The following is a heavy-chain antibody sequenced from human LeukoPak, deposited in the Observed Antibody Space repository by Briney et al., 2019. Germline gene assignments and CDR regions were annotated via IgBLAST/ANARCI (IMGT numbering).Heavy chain of an antibody. CDR2: ISTYNANT. CDR3: ARSSFCSGGTCYSSLDY. V-gene: IGHV1-18*01. CDR1: GYTFTSYG. J-gene: IGHJ4*02. D-gene: IGHD2-15*01. Sequence: GASVKVSCKASGYTFTSYGISWVRQAPGQGLEWMGWISTYNANTNYAQKLQGRVTMTTDTSTSTAYMELRSLRSDDTAIYYCARSSFCSGGTCYSSLDYWGQGTLVTVSS.